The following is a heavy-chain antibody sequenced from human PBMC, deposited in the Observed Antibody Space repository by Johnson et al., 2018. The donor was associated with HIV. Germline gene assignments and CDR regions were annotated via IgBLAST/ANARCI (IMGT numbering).Heavy chain of an antibody. CDR2: IWYDGSNK. CDR3: ASGGPLSGSDECCFDV. D-gene: IGHD1-26*01. CDR1: GFTFSSYG. Sequence: QVQLVESGGGVVQPGRSLRLSCTASGFTFSSYGIHWVRQAPGKGLEWVALIWYDGSNKYYADSVKGRFTVSSDNSKNALCLQMNSLRVEDTPVSSCASGGPLSGSDECCFDVWGQGTMVTVSS. V-gene: IGHV3-33*01. J-gene: IGHJ3*01.